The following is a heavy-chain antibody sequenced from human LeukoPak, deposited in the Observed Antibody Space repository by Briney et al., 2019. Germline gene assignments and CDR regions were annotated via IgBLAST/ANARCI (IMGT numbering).Heavy chain of an antibody. D-gene: IGHD2-21*02. Sequence: KAGGSLRLSGAASGFTFSSYSMNWVRQAPGKGLGWVSSISSSSYIYYADSVKGRFTISRDNAKNSLYLQMNSLRAEDTAVYYCARVDVTEYYFDYWGQGTLVTVSS. CDR3: ARVDVTEYYFDY. V-gene: IGHV3-21*01. CDR1: GFTFSSYS. CDR2: ISSSSYI. J-gene: IGHJ4*02.